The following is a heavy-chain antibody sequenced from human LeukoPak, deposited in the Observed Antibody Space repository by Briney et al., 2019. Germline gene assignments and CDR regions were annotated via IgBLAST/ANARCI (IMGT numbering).Heavy chain of an antibody. CDR2: IKLDGSEE. Sequence: GGSLRLSCAASGFTFSSYWMTWVRQAPGKGLEWVANIKLDGSEENYVDSVKGRFTISRDNTKNSLYLQMNSLRAEDTAVFYCARDQYDTWSRRGNFDSWGQGTLVIVSS. V-gene: IGHV3-7*03. CDR3: ARDQYDTWSRRGNFDS. J-gene: IGHJ4*02. CDR1: GFTFSSYW. D-gene: IGHD3-3*01.